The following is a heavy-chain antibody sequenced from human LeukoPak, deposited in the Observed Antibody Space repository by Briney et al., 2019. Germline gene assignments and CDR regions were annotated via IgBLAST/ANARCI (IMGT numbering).Heavy chain of an antibody. CDR3: ARDALRWLRFLDY. J-gene: IGHJ4*02. CDR1: GFTFSSYS. V-gene: IGHV3-21*01. D-gene: IGHD5-12*01. Sequence: GGSLRLSCAASGFTFSSYSMNWVRQAPGKGLEWVSSISSSSSYIYYADSVKGRFTISRDNAKNSLYLQMNSLRAEDTAVYYCARDALRWLRFLDYWGQGTLVTVSS. CDR2: ISSSSSYI.